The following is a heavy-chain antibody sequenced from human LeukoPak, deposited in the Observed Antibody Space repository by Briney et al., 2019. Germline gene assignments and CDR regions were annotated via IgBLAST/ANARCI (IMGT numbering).Heavy chain of an antibody. CDR3: ARAVAGTGLYFDY. J-gene: IGHJ4*02. D-gene: IGHD6-19*01. CDR2: ISAYNGNT. Sequence: ASVKVSCKASGYTFTSYGISWVRQAPGQGLEWMGWISAYNGNTNYAQKLQGRVTMTRDTSTSTVYMELSSLRSEDTAVYYCARAVAGTGLYFDYWGQGTLVTVSS. V-gene: IGHV1-18*01. CDR1: GYTFTSYG.